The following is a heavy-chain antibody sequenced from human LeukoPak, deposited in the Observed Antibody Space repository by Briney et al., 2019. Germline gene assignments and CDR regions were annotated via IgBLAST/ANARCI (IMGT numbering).Heavy chain of an antibody. Sequence: PGGSLRLSCAASGFPFSSYEINWVRQAPGKRLQWVSYISSSGNKIYYAASVKGRFTISRDNAKNSLYLQIDSLRAEDTAVYYCARGQRPQYTSTWDNWFDPWGQGTQVTVSS. CDR3: ARGQRPQYTSTWDNWFDP. V-gene: IGHV3-48*03. CDR1: GFPFSSYE. J-gene: IGHJ5*02. CDR2: ISSSGNKI. D-gene: IGHD2-2*01.